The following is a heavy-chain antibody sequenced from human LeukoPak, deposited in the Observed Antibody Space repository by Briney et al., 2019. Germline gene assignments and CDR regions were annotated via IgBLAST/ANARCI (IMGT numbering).Heavy chain of an antibody. CDR3: ARDVVRSSGWCYYYGMDV. J-gene: IGHJ6*02. CDR1: GYTFTGYY. V-gene: IGHV1-2*02. D-gene: IGHD6-19*01. CDR2: INPNSGGT. Sequence: ASVKVSCKASGYTFTGYYMHWVRQAPGQGLEWMGWINPNSGGTNYAQKFQGRVTMTTDTSTSTAYMELRSLRPDDTAVYYCARDVVRSSGWCYYYGMDVWGQGTTVTVSS.